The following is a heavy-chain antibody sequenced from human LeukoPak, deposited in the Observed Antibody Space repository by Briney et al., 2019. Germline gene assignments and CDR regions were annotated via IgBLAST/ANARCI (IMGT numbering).Heavy chain of an antibody. D-gene: IGHD5-24*01. CDR2: ISGSGGST. V-gene: IGHV3-23*01. CDR3: AKGRREMATRTLREFYYFDY. J-gene: IGHJ4*02. CDR1: GFTFSSYA. Sequence: PGGSLRLSCAASGFTFSSYAMSWVRQAPGKGLEWVSAISGSGGSTYYADSVKGRFTISRDNSKNTLYLQMNSLRAEDTAVYYCAKGRREMATRTLREFYYFDYWGQGTLVTVSS.